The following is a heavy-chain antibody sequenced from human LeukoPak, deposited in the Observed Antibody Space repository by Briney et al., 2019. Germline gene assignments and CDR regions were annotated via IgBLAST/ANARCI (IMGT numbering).Heavy chain of an antibody. CDR1: GFTFNTYS. J-gene: IGHJ4*01. D-gene: IGHD6-6*01. CDR3: ARDDRDISSFRFDY. CDR2: ISSHSRDI. Sequence: GGSLRLSCAASGFTFNTYSMNWVRQAPGKGLEWVSSISSHSRDIYYADSVKGRFTISRDNAKNSLHLQMNSLRTEDTAVYYCARDDRDISSFRFDYWGHGILVTVSS. V-gene: IGHV3-21*01.